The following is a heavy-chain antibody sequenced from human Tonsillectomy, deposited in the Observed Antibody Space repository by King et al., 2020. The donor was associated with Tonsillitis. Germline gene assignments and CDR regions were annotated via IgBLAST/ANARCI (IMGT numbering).Heavy chain of an antibody. CDR1: GFTFSSYN. D-gene: IGHD5-12*01. CDR2: ISYSSCYI. J-gene: IGHJ4*02. V-gene: IGHV3-21*01. CDR3: ARDQDSGYVN. Sequence: QLVQSGGGLVKPGGSLRLSCAASGFTFSSYNMNWVRQAPGKGLEWVSSISYSSCYIIYADSVKGRFTISRDNAKNSLYLQMNSLRAEDTAVYYCARDQDSGYVNWGQGTLVTVSS.